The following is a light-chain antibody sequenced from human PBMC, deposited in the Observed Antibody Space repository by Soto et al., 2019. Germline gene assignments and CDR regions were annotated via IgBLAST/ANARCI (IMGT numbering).Light chain of an antibody. CDR3: SSYAGSPWL. V-gene: IGLV2-8*01. CDR2: EVT. J-gene: IGLJ3*02. CDR1: DSDIGAYNY. Sequence: QSALTQPPSASGSPGQSVTISCTGTDSDIGAYNYVSWYQQYPGKAPKLMIYEVTKRPSGVPDRISGSKSGNTASLTISGLQTEDEADYYCSSYAGSPWLFGGGTQLTVL.